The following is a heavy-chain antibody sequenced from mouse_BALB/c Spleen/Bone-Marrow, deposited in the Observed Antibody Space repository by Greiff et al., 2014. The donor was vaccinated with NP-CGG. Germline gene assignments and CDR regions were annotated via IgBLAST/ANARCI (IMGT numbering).Heavy chain of an antibody. CDR3: TRYYRYWCFDV. D-gene: IGHD2-14*01. J-gene: IGHJ1*01. CDR2: IDPETGGT. Sequence: QVQLQQSGAELVRPGASVTLSCKASGYTFTDYEMHWVKQTPVHGLEWIGAIDPETGGTAYKQKFKGKATLTADKSSSTAYMELRSLTSEDSAVYYCTRYYRYWCFDVWGAGTTVIVSS. V-gene: IGHV1-15*01. CDR1: GYTFTDYE.